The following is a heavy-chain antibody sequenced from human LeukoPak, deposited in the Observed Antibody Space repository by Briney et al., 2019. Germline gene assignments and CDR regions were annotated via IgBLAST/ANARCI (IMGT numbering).Heavy chain of an antibody. D-gene: IGHD3-9*01. V-gene: IGHV3-23*01. CDR1: GFTFSSYA. J-gene: IGHJ4*02. CDR3: AKDRSDILTGLDY. CDR2: ISGSGGST. Sequence: PGGSLRLSCAASGFTFSSYAMSWVRQAPGKGLEWVSAISGSGGSTYYADSVKGRFTISRDNSKDTLYLQMNSLRAEDTAVYYCAKDRSDILTGLDYWGQGTLVTVSS.